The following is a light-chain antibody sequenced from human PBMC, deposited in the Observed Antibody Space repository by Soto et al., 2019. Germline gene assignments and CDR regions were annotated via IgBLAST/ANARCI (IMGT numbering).Light chain of an antibody. CDR1: QSISNW. CDR3: QKCKVAPST. V-gene: IGKV1-27*01. J-gene: IGKJ4*01. Sequence: DIQMAQSPSTLSASVGDRVTITCRASQSISNWLAWYQQKPGKVPKLLIYAASTLQSGVPSRFSGSGSGTDFTLTISSLQPEDVATYYCQKCKVAPSTFGGGTKVDIK. CDR2: AAS.